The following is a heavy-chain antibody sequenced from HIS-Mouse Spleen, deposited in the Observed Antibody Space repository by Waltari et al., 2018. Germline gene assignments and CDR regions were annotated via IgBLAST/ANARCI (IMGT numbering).Heavy chain of an antibody. CDR2: IKQDGSEK. J-gene: IGHJ4*02. D-gene: IGHD4-17*01. V-gene: IGHV3-7*01. Sequence: AASGFTFSSYWMSWVRQAPGKGLEWVANIKQDGSEKYYVDSVKGRFTISRDNAKNSLYLQMNSLRAEDTAVYYCAREPHYGGNSHFDYWGQGTLVTVSS. CDR3: AREPHYGGNSHFDY. CDR1: GFTFSSYW.